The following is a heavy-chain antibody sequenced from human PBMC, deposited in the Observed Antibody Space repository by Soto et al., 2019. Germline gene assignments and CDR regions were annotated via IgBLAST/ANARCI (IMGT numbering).Heavy chain of an antibody. J-gene: IGHJ4*02. CDR1: GFTFSSYW. V-gene: IGHV3-7*03. Sequence: PGGSLRLSCAASGFTFSSYWMSWVRQAPGKGLEWVANIKQDGSEKYYVDSVKGRFTISRDNAKNSLYLQMNSLRAEDTAVYYCARDGVYSSSGMLDYWGQGTVVTVSS. D-gene: IGHD6-6*01. CDR2: IKQDGSEK. CDR3: ARDGVYSSSGMLDY.